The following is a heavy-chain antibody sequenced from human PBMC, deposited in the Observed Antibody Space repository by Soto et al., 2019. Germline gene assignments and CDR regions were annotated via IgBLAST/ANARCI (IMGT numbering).Heavy chain of an antibody. V-gene: IGHV3-23*01. CDR3: AKSRGDSWYLYYYDY. CDR2: ISGSGGST. Sequence: EVQLLETGGGLVQPGGSLRLSCAASGLTFRAFSMSWVRQPPGKGLEWVSGISGSGGSTYYADSVKGRFTISRDSSSNTQYMQMSSQSAEDTAVYYCAKSRGDSWYLYYYDYWGEGTVVTVSS. CDR1: GLTFRAFS. J-gene: IGHJ4*02. D-gene: IGHD5-12*01.